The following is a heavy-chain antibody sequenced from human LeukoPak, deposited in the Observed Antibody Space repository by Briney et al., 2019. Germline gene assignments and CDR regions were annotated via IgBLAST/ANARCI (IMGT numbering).Heavy chain of an antibody. CDR2: ISSSGSTI. CDR3: ARDFPQITGTDYYYYGMDV. D-gene: IGHD1-20*01. CDR1: GFTFSSYE. J-gene: IGHJ6*02. Sequence: GGSLRLSCAASGFTFSSYEMKWVRQAPGKGLEWVSYISSSGSTIYYADSVKGRFTISRDNAKTSLYLQMNSLRAEDTAVYYCARDFPQITGTDYYYYGMDVWGQGTTVTVSS. V-gene: IGHV3-48*03.